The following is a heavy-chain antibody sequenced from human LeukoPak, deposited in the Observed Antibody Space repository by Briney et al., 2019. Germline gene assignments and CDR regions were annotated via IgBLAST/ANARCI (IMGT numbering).Heavy chain of an antibody. CDR1: GFTFSDYY. CDR3: ARPFLAGGYYMDV. Sequence: PGGSLRLSCAASGFTFSDYYMSWIRQAPGKGLEWVSYISSSGSTIYYADSVKGRFTISRDNAKNSLYLQMNSLRADDTAVYYCARPFLAGGYYMDVWGKGTTVSVSS. V-gene: IGHV3-11*04. J-gene: IGHJ6*03. CDR2: ISSSGSTI. D-gene: IGHD2/OR15-2a*01.